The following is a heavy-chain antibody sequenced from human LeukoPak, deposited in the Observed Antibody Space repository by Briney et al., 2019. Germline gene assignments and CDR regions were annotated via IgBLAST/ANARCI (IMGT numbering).Heavy chain of an antibody. CDR2: IKQDGSEK. D-gene: IGHD3-3*01. CDR3: ARGLKVAAPLTNPGYYFDY. V-gene: IGHV3-7*02. Sequence: PGGTLRLSCAASGFTFSSYWMSWVREAPGKGQEWVAIIKQDGSEKYYVDSVKGRFTISRDNAKNSLYLQMNSLRAEDTAVYYCARGLKVAAPLTNPGYYFDYWGQGTLVTVSS. J-gene: IGHJ4*02. CDR1: GFTFSSYW.